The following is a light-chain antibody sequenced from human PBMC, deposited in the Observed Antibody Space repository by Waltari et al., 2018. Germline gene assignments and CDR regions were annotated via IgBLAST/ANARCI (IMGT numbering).Light chain of an antibody. V-gene: IGKV2-30*02. CDR2: KFS. CDR3: MQATHWPRT. Sequence: EVVKTQSPLSLPVTLGQPASISCRSGQSLVHSDGNTTWNWFQKRPGQSPRPLIYKFSNGDSVAPDRFSGSASGTDFTLKISRVEEEVVVVYYCMQATHWPRTFGQGTKVEIK. CDR1: QSLVHSDGNTT. J-gene: IGKJ1*01.